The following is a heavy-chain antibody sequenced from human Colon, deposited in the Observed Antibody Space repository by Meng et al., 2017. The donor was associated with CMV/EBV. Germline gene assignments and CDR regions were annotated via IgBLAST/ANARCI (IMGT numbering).Heavy chain of an antibody. CDR2: ITWNSETI. CDR3: AKDVGANFFYGLDV. D-gene: IGHD1-26*01. J-gene: IGHJ6*02. Sequence: SLRLSCAASGFTFSNYAMHWVRQVPGKGPEWVAGITWNSETIAYGDSVKGRFTVSRDNAKTALYLQMNSLRSEDTALYYCAKDVGANFFYGLDVWGQGTTVTVSS. CDR1: GFTFSNYA. V-gene: IGHV3-9*01.